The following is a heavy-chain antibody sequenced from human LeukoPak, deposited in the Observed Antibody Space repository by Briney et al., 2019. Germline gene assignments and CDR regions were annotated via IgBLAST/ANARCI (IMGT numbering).Heavy chain of an antibody. J-gene: IGHJ4*02. CDR2: ISGSGGST. V-gene: IGHV3-23*01. CDR1: GFTFSSYA. CDR3: ARSLASIAARPFDY. Sequence: GGSLRLSCAASGFTFSSYAMSWVRQAPGKGLEWVSAISGSGGSTYYADSVKGRFTISRDNAKNSLYLQMNSLRAEDTAVYYCARSLASIAARPFDYWGQGTLVTVSS. D-gene: IGHD6-6*01.